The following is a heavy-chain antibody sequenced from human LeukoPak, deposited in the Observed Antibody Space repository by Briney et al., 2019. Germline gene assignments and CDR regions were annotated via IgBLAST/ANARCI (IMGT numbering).Heavy chain of an antibody. CDR1: GGSISSYY. CDR2: IYYSGST. CDR3: ATFRGYSYGLRYYYYGMDV. Sequence: PSETLSLTCTVSGGSISSYYWSWIRQPPGKGLEWIGYIYYSGSTNYNPSLKSRVTISVDTSKNQFSLKLSSVTAADTAVYYRATFRGYSYGLRYYYYGMDVWGQGTTVTVSS. V-gene: IGHV4-59*01. J-gene: IGHJ6*02. D-gene: IGHD5-18*01.